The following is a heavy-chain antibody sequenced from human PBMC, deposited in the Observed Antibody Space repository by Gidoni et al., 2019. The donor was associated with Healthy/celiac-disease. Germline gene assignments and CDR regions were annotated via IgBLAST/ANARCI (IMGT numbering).Heavy chain of an antibody. D-gene: IGHD6-19*01. CDR2: ISSSSSYI. CDR1: GFTFSSYS. Sequence: EVQLVESGGGLVKPGGSLRLSCAASGFTFSSYSMNWVRQAPGKGLEWVSSISSSSSYIYYADSVKGRFTISRDNAKNSLYLQMNSLRAEDTAVYYCARDFGGYSSGWYSYWGQGTLVTVSS. CDR3: ARDFGGYSSGWYSY. V-gene: IGHV3-21*01. J-gene: IGHJ4*02.